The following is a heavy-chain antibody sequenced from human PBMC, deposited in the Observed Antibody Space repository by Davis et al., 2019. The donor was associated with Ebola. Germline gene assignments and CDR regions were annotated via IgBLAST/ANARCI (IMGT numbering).Heavy chain of an antibody. CDR3: ARGHYYSENRGYGLDY. V-gene: IGHV1-18*01. Sequence: AASVTVSCKASGYTFTSYGISWVRQAPGQGLEWMGWISAYYGTTNYAQKLQGRVTMTTDTSTSTAYMELRSLRSDDTAVYYCARGHYYSENRGYGLDYWGLGTLVTVSS. D-gene: IGHD3-22*01. CDR1: GYTFTSYG. J-gene: IGHJ4*02. CDR2: ISAYYGTT.